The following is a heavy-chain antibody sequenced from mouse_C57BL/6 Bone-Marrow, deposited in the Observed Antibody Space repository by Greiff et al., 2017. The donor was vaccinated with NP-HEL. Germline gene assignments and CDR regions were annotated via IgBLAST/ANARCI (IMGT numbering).Heavy chain of an antibody. Sequence: VQLQQPGAELVKPGASVKLSCKASGYTFTSYWMHWVKQRPGQGLEWMGMIHPNSGSTNYNEKFKSKATLTVDKSSSTAYMQLSSLPSEDSAVYYCARGAAQGGWFAYWGQGTLVTVSA. J-gene: IGHJ3*01. CDR1: GYTFTSYW. V-gene: IGHV1-64*01. CDR3: ARGAAQGGWFAY. CDR2: IHPNSGST. D-gene: IGHD3-2*02.